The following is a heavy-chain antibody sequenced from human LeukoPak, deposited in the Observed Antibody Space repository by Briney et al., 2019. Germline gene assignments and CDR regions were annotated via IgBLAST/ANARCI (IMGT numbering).Heavy chain of an antibody. D-gene: IGHD6-19*01. CDR3: ARASRSVAGTTATLYYFDY. CDR1: GYTFTSYD. J-gene: IGHJ4*02. Sequence: ASVKVSCKASGYTFTSYDINWVRQATGQGLEWMGWMNPNSGNTGYAQKFQGRVTMTRNTSISTAYMELSSLRSEDTAVYYCARASRSVAGTTATLYYFDYWGQGTLVTVSS. V-gene: IGHV1-8*01. CDR2: MNPNSGNT.